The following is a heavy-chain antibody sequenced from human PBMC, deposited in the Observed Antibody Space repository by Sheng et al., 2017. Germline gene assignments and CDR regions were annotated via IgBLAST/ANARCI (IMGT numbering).Heavy chain of an antibody. V-gene: IGHV3-21*01. CDR2: ISSSSSYI. Sequence: EVQLVESGGGLVKPGGSLRLSCAASGFTFSSYSMNWVRQAPGKGLEWVSSISSSSSYIYYADSVKGRFTISRDNAKNSLYLQMNSLRAEDTAVYYCARDLIVGATTDDYWGQGTLVTVSS. CDR1: GFTFSSYS. J-gene: IGHJ4*02. D-gene: IGHD1-26*01. CDR3: ARDLIVGATTDDY.